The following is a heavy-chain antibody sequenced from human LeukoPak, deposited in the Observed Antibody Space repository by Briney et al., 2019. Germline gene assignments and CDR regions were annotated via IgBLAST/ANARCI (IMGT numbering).Heavy chain of an antibody. V-gene: IGHV3-9*01. D-gene: IGHD6-13*01. CDR2: ISWNSGSV. CDR3: AKDTAGYSSSWYAFDI. Sequence: GGSLRLSCAASGFTFSSNAMSWVRQAPGKGLEWVSGISWNSGSVGYEASVKGRFTISRDNAKNSLYLQMNSLRAEDTALYYCAKDTAGYSSSWYAFDIWGQGTMVTVSS. J-gene: IGHJ3*02. CDR1: GFTFSSNA.